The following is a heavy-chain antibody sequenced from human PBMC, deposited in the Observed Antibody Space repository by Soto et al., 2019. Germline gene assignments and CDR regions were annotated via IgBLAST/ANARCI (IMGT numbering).Heavy chain of an antibody. V-gene: IGHV1-18*01. CDR1: GYTFTSYA. D-gene: IGHD6-6*01. CDR3: ARDREGIAARQHYYYGMDV. CDR2: ISAYNGNT. Sequence: GASVKVSCKASGYTFTSYAISWVRQAPGQGLEWMGWISAYNGNTNYAQKLQGRVTMTTDTSTSTAYMELRSLRSDDTAVYYCARDREGIAARQHYYYGMDVWGQGTTVTVSS. J-gene: IGHJ6*02.